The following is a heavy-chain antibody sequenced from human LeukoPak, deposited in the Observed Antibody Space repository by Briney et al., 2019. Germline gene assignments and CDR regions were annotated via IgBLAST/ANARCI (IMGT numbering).Heavy chain of an antibody. D-gene: IGHD6-13*01. J-gene: IGHJ4*02. CDR1: GYTFTSYD. CDR2: MNPNSGNT. Sequence: ASVKVSCKASGYTFTSYDINWVRQATGQGLEWMGWMNPNSGNTGYAQKFQGRVTMTEDTSTDTAYMELSSLRSEDTAVYYCATATGQQLATRPFDYWGQGTLVTVSS. CDR3: ATATGQQLATRPFDY. V-gene: IGHV1-8*01.